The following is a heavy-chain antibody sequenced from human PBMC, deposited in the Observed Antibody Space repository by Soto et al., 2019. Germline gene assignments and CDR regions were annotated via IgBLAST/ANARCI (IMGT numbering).Heavy chain of an antibody. D-gene: IGHD3-22*01. CDR2: ISYDGSNK. CDR1: DFTFSSYG. CDR3: AKDTYYHDNSGYYVFDY. V-gene: IGHV3-30*18. J-gene: IGHJ4*02. Sequence: QVQLVESGGGVVQPGRSLTLSCAASDFTFSSYGIHWVRQAPGKGLEWVAVISYDGSNKQYGDSVKGRFTMSRDNSKNTVHLQMNSLRVEDTAVYYCAKDTYYHDNSGYYVFDYWGQGTLVTVSS.